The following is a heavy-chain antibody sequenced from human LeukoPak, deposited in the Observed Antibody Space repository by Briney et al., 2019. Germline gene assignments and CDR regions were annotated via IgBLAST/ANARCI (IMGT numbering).Heavy chain of an antibody. Sequence: PGGSLRLSCAASGFTVSSNYMSWVRQAPGKGLEWVSVIYSGGSTYYADSVKGRFTISRDNSKNTLYLQMNSLRAEDTAVYYCARTRLTMIVPDAFDIWGQGTMVTVSS. CDR2: IYSGGST. CDR1: GFTVSSNY. D-gene: IGHD3-22*01. V-gene: IGHV3-53*01. J-gene: IGHJ3*02. CDR3: ARTRLTMIVPDAFDI.